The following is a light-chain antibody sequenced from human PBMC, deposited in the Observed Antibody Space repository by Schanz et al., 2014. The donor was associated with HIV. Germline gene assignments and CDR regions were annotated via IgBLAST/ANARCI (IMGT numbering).Light chain of an antibody. J-gene: IGLJ2*01. CDR2: EVS. V-gene: IGLV2-8*01. Sequence: QSALTQPPSASGSPGQSVTISCTGTSSDVGGYNYVSWYQQHPGKAPKIMIYEVSKRPSGVPDRFSGSKSGNTASLTVSGLQAEDEADYYCCSYTSSSTLGVVFGGGTKLTVL. CDR3: CSYTSSSTLGVV. CDR1: SSDVGGYNY.